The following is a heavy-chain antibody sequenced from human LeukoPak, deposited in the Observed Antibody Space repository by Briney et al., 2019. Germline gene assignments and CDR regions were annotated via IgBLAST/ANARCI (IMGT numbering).Heavy chain of an antibody. Sequence: GGSLRLSCAVSGITLSNYGMSWVRQAPGKGLEWVAGISGSGGSTYYADSVKGRFAISRDNPKNTLYLQMNSLRAEDTAVYFCAKRGVVIRVILVGFHKEAYYFDSWGQGALVAVSS. J-gene: IGHJ4*02. D-gene: IGHD3-10*01. CDR2: ISGSGGST. CDR3: AKRGVVIRVILVGFHKEAYYFDS. CDR1: GITLSNYG. V-gene: IGHV3-23*01.